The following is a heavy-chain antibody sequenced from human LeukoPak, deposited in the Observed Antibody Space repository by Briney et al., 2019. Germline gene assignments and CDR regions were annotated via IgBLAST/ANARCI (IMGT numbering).Heavy chain of an antibody. CDR2: IYYSGST. D-gene: IGHD2-21*02. V-gene: IGHV4-59*01. Sequence: SETLSLTCTVSGGSISSYYWSWIRQPPGKGLEWIGYIYYSGSTNYNPSLKSRVTISVHTSKNQFSLKLSSVTAADTAVYYCARERASDSNWYFDLWGRGTLVTVSS. J-gene: IGHJ2*01. CDR3: ARERASDSNWYFDL. CDR1: GGSISSYY.